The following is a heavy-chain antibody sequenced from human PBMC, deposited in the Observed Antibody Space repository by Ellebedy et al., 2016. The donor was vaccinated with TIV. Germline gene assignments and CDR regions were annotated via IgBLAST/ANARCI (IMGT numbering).Heavy chain of an antibody. D-gene: IGHD4/OR15-4a*01. V-gene: IGHV3-11*01. J-gene: IGHJ4*02. CDR3: AKGRAPPGDY. Sequence: PGGSLRLSCAASGFTFSDYSMSWIRQAPGKGLEWVSYISGSGSFIYDADSVKGRFTISWDNAKNSLYLQMSSLRVEDTAVYYCAKGRAPPGDYWGQGTLVTVSS. CDR1: GFTFSDYS. CDR2: ISGSGSFI.